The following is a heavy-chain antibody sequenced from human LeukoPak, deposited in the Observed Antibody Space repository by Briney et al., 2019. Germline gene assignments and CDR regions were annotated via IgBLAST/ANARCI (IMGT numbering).Heavy chain of an antibody. V-gene: IGHV1-18*01. CDR2: ISAYNGNT. CDR3: ARGLRYYGSGSFFDY. D-gene: IGHD3-10*01. J-gene: IGHJ4*02. Sequence: ASVKVSCKASGYTFTSYGISWVRQAPGQGLEWMGWISAYNGNTNYAQKLQGRVTMTTDTSTSTAYMELRSLRSDDTVVYYCARGLRYYGSGSFFDYWGQGTLVTVSS. CDR1: GYTFTSYG.